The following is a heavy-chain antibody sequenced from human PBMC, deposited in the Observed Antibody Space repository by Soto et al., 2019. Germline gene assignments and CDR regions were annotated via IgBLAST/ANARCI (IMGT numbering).Heavy chain of an antibody. V-gene: IGHV3-11*06. CDR1: GFTFSDYY. J-gene: IGHJ4*02. Sequence: QVQLVESGGGLVKPGGSLRLSCAASGFTFSDYYMSWIRQAPGKGLEWVSYISSSSSYTNYADSVKGRFTISRDNAKNSLYLQMNCLRAEDTAVYYCARDRVTEKGGFDYWGQGTLVTVSS. CDR2: ISSSSSYT. D-gene: IGHD2-21*02. CDR3: ARDRVTEKGGFDY.